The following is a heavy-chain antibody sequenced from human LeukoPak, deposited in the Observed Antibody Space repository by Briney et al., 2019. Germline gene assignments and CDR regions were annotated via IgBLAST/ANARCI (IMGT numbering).Heavy chain of an antibody. CDR2: ISSISSYI. CDR3: ASPRPGYSSRTSCSYALEYFHH. D-gene: IGHD2-2*01. Sequence: PGGSPRLSPAPSGFTFISHSMSWVRQAPGKGLGWDSSISSISSYIYYADSVMGRFTITSDNAKNSLYLEMNSLRAEDTAVYYCASPRPGYSSRTSCSYALEYFHHWGQGTLVTVSS. V-gene: IGHV3-21*01. J-gene: IGHJ1*01. CDR1: GFTFISHS.